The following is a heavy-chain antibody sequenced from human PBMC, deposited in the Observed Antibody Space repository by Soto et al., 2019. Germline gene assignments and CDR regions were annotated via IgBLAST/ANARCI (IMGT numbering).Heavy chain of an antibody. V-gene: IGHV4-34*01. Sequence: SETLSLTCAVYGGSFSGYYWSWIRQPPGKGLEWIGEINHSGSTNYNPSLKSRVTISVDTSKNQFSLKLSSVTAADTAVYYCARKGGDESGAFDIWGQGTMVTVSS. CDR2: INHSGST. CDR1: GGSFSGYY. D-gene: IGHD2-21*01. J-gene: IGHJ3*02. CDR3: ARKGGDESGAFDI.